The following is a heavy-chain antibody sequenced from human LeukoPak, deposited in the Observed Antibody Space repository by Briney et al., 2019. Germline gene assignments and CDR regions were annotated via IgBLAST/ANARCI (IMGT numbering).Heavy chain of an antibody. Sequence: SETLSLTCAASGGSITTTNWWSWVRQPPGKGLEWIGEVHLSGATNYNPSLESRVSMSIDKSKNHLSLEVTSVTAADTAIYYCTRESGAFSPFGFWGQGTLLTVSS. V-gene: IGHV4-4*02. CDR3: TRESGAFSPFGF. CDR2: VHLSGAT. J-gene: IGHJ4*02. D-gene: IGHD1-26*01. CDR1: GGSITTTNW.